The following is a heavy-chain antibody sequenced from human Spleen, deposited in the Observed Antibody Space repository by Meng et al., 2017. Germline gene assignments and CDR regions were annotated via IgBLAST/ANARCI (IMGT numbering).Heavy chain of an antibody. CDR2: INPNSGGT. V-gene: IGHV1-2*02. D-gene: IGHD5-12*01. CDR3: ARAALDIVATAVLDY. J-gene: IGHJ4*02. Sequence: ASVKVSCKASGYTFTSYDINWVRQATGQGLEWMGWINPNSGGTNYAQKFQGRVTMTRDTSIRTAYMELSRLRSDDTAVYYCARAALDIVATAVLDYWGQGTLVTVSS. CDR1: GYTFTSYD.